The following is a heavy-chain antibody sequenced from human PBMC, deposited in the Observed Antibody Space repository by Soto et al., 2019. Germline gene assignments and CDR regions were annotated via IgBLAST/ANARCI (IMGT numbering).Heavy chain of an antibody. D-gene: IGHD3-3*01. Sequence: VQLVESGGGLVQPGRSLRLSCAASGFTFDDYAMHWVRQAPGKGLEWVSGISWNSGSIGYADSVKGRFTISRDNAKNSLYLQMNSLRAEDTALYYCAKVGFPNYYYYMDVWGKGTTVTVSS. CDR3: AKVGFPNYYYYMDV. V-gene: IGHV3-9*01. J-gene: IGHJ6*03. CDR1: GFTFDDYA. CDR2: ISWNSGSI.